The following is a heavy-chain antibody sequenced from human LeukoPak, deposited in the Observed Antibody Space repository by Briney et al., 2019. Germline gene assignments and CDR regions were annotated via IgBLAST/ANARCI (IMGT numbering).Heavy chain of an antibody. J-gene: IGHJ4*02. Sequence: GGSLRLSCAASGFTFSSFAMHWVRPAPGEGLEYLSAIYSDGSRTYDADSVNGRFTISRDNTKNTLYFEMSSLRVEDTAVYYCVKSPGSGWPVWGQGTLLTVSS. D-gene: IGHD6-19*01. CDR1: GFTFSSFA. CDR3: VKSPGSGWPV. V-gene: IGHV3-64D*06. CDR2: IYSDGSRT.